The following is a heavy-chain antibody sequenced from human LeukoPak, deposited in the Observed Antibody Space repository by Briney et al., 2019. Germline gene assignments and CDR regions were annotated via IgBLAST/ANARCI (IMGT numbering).Heavy chain of an antibody. CDR1: GYTFTSYG. J-gene: IGHJ5*02. D-gene: IGHD6-13*01. CDR2: ISAYNGNT. V-gene: IGHV1-18*04. CDR3: ARDPHIAAAGYNWFDP. Sequence: GASVKVSGKASGYTFTSYGISWVRQAPGQGLEWMGWISAYNGNTNYAQKLQGRVTMTTDTSTSTAYMELRSLRSDDAAVYYCARDPHIAAAGYNWFDPWGQGTLVTVSS.